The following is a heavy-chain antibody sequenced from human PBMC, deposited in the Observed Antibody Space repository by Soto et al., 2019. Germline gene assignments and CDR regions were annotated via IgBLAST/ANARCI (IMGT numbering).Heavy chain of an antibody. CDR3: AKWGQQLVSRFSGDY. Sequence: PAVSLRLSCAASGFTFSSYAMSWVRQAPGKGLEWVSAISGSGGSTFYADSVKGRFTISRDNSKNTLYLQMNSLRAEDTAVYYCAKWGQQLVSRFSGDYWGQGTLVTVS. CDR1: GFTFSSYA. V-gene: IGHV3-23*01. CDR2: ISGSGGST. J-gene: IGHJ4*02. D-gene: IGHD6-13*01.